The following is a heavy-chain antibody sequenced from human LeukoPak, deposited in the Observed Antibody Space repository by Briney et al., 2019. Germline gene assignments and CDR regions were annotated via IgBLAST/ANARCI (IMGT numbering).Heavy chain of an antibody. CDR3: ASVTYGGNSAFDI. CDR1: GFTFSSHS. D-gene: IGHD4-23*01. CDR2: ISSSSSYI. V-gene: IGHV3-21*01. J-gene: IGHJ3*02. Sequence: PGGSLRLSCAASGFTFSSHSMNWVRQAPGKGLEWVSSISSSSSYIYYADSVKGRFTISRDNAKNSLYLQMNSLRAEDTAVYYCASVTYGGNSAFDIWGQGTIVTVSS.